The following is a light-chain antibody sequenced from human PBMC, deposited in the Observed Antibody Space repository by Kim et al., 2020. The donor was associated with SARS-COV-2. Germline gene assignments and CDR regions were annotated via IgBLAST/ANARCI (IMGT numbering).Light chain of an antibody. Sequence: PGERATLSCRASQSVSSSYIAWYQQKPGQAPRLLIYGASSGATGIPDRFRGSGSGTDFTLTISRLEPEDFAVYYCQQYDRPPWTFGLGTKVEIK. CDR3: QQYDRPPWT. V-gene: IGKV3-20*01. CDR1: QSVSSSY. CDR2: GAS. J-gene: IGKJ1*01.